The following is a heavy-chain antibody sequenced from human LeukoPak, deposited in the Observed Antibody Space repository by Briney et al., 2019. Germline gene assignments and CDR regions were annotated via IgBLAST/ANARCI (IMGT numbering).Heavy chain of an antibody. D-gene: IGHD2-15*01. V-gene: IGHV3-30*18. J-gene: IGHJ4*02. CDR1: GFTFSSYG. CDR3: AKGSPVVAAIGAIDY. CDR2: ISYDGSNK. Sequence: PGGSLRLSCAASGFTFSSYGMHWVRQAPGKGLEWVAVISYDGSNKYYADSVKGRFTISRDNSKNTLYLQMNSLRAEDTAVYYCAKGSPVVAAIGAIDYWGQGTLVTVSS.